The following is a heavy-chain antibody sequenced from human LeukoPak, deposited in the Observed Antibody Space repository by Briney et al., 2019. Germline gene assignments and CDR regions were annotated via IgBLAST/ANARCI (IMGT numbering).Heavy chain of an antibody. CDR3: ARHSSSWYYFDY. Sequence: ASVKVSCKASGGTFSSYAISWVRQAPGQGLEWMGGIIPILGTANYAQKFQGRVTITADESTSTAYMELSSLRSEDTAVYYCARHSSSWYYFDYWGQGTLVTVSS. D-gene: IGHD6-13*01. CDR2: IIPILGTA. J-gene: IGHJ4*02. CDR1: GGTFSSYA. V-gene: IGHV1-69*13.